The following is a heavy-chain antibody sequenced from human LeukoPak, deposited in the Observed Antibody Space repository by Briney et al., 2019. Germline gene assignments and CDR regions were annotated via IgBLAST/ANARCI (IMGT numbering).Heavy chain of an antibody. Sequence: ASVKVSCKASGYTFTSYGISWVRQAPGQGLEWMGWISAYNGNTNYAQKLQGRVTMTTDTSTSTAYMELRSLRSDDTAVYYCARDDCTDGVCYNSDYWGQGTLVTVSS. CDR1: GYTFTSYG. J-gene: IGHJ4*02. D-gene: IGHD2-8*01. CDR2: ISAYNGNT. V-gene: IGHV1-18*01. CDR3: ARDDCTDGVCYNSDY.